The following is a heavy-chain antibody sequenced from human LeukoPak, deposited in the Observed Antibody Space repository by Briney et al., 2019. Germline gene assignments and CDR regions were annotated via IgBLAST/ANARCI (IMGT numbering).Heavy chain of an antibody. J-gene: IGHJ4*02. CDR1: GFTFSSYE. CDR2: ISSSGSTI. V-gene: IGHV3-48*03. CDR3: AGGIPKTTVTTPPDF. Sequence: GGSLRLSCAASGFTFSSYEMNWVRQAPGKGLEWVSYISSSGSTIYYADSVKGRFTISRDNAKNSLYLQMNSLRAEDTAVYYCAGGIPKTTVTTPPDFWGQGTLVTVSS. D-gene: IGHD4-17*01.